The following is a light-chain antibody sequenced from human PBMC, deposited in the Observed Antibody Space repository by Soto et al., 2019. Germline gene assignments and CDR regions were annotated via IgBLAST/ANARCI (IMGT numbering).Light chain of an antibody. J-gene: IGLJ2*01. CDR3: SSYTSRSTLVV. CDR2: EVS. CDR1: SSDVGGYNY. Sequence: QSVLTQPPSASGSPGQSVTISCTGTSSDVGGYNYVSWYRQHPGKAPKLMTYEVSKRPSGVPDRFSGSKSGNTASLTVSGLQAEDEADYYCSSYTSRSTLVVFGGGTKLTVL. V-gene: IGLV2-8*01.